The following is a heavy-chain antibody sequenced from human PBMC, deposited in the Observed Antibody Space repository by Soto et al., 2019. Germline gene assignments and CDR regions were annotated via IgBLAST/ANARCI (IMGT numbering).Heavy chain of an antibody. Sequence: QITLRESGPTRGKPTQTLTLTCTFAGFSLSTSGVGVGWIRQPPGKALEWLALIYWDDDKRYNPSLQTRLTITKDTSRNQVVLTMTNMDPVDTATYYCAQSLWRGDKSWFAPWGQGTLVTVSP. J-gene: IGHJ5*02. CDR3: AQSLWRGDKSWFAP. CDR1: GFSLSTSGVG. CDR2: IYWDDDK. V-gene: IGHV2-5*02. D-gene: IGHD3-3*01.